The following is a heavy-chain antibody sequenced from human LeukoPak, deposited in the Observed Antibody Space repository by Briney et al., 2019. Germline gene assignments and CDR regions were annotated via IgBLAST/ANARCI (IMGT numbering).Heavy chain of an antibody. CDR1: GFTFSSYW. Sequence: GGSLRLSCAASGFTFSSYWMSWVRQAPGKGLEWVANIKQDGSEKYYVDSVKGRFTISRDNAKNSLYLQMNSLRAEDTAVHYCARDWYYYDSSGEFDYWGQGTLVTVSS. CDR2: IKQDGSEK. J-gene: IGHJ4*02. CDR3: ARDWYYYDSSGEFDY. D-gene: IGHD3-22*01. V-gene: IGHV3-7*01.